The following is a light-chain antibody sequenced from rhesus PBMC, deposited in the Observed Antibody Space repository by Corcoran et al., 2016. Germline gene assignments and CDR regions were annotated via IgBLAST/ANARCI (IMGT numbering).Light chain of an antibody. J-gene: IGKJ3*01. CDR1: KGISNN. CDR3: PHVFCIFT. V-gene: IGKV1S17*01. Sequence: DIQMTQSPSSLSASVGDRVTITCQASKGISNNVAWYQQKPGKVPKLLIYAASTLQSGVPSRFSGIGSGKDFPLPFRSLPPEGFSTYYCPHVFCIFTFGPGTKLVIQ. CDR2: AAS.